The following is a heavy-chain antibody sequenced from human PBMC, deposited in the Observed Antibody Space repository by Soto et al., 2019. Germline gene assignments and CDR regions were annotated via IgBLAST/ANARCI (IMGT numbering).Heavy chain of an antibody. D-gene: IGHD3-10*01. CDR3: AKDKGGSGSITYIFDY. Sequence: QVQLQESGPGLVKPSQTLSLTCTVSGGSISSGGYYWGWIRQYPGKGLEWIGSIYYSGSTYYNPSLRSRVTISVDTSRNQFSLKLSSVTAADTAIYYCAKDKGGSGSITYIFDYWGQGTLVTVSS. V-gene: IGHV4-31*03. CDR1: GGSISSGGYY. J-gene: IGHJ4*02. CDR2: IYYSGST.